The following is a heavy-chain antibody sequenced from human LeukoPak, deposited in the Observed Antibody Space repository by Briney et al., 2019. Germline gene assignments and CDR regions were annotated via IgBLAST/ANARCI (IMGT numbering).Heavy chain of an antibody. CDR1: GGSFSGYY. CDR2: INHSGGT. Sequence: PSETLSLTCAVYGGSFSGYYWSWIRQPPGKGLEWIGEINHSGGTNYNPSLKSRVTISVDTSKNQFSLKLSSVTAADTAVYYCARGRTSSDYWGQGTLVTVSS. J-gene: IGHJ4*02. D-gene: IGHD1-26*01. CDR3: ARGRTSSDY. V-gene: IGHV4-34*01.